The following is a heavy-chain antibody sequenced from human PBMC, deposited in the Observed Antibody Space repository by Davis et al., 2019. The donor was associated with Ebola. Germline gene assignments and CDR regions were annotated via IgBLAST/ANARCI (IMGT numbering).Heavy chain of an antibody. J-gene: IGHJ4*02. CDR3: AKENGAYCGGDCRSYYFDY. Sequence: GESLKISCAASGFTFSSYSMHWVRQAPGKGLEYVSAISSNGGSTYYANSVKARFTISRDNSKNTLFLQMGSLRVEDMAVYYCAKENGAYCGGDCRSYYFDYWGQGTLVTVSS. CDR1: GFTFSSYS. D-gene: IGHD2-21*01. CDR2: ISSNGGST. V-gene: IGHV3-64*01.